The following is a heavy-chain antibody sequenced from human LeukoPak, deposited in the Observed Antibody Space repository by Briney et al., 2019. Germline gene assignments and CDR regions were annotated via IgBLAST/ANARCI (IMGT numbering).Heavy chain of an antibody. D-gene: IGHD3-16*01. J-gene: IGHJ5*02. V-gene: IGHV1-69*05. CDR2: IIPIFGTA. Sequence: ASVKVSCKASGGTFSSYAISRVRQAPGQGLEWMGGIIPIFGTANYAQKFQGRVTITTDESTSTAYMELSSLRSEDTAVYYCARGRSLITGGNWFDPWGQGTLVTVSS. CDR3: ARGRSLITGGNWFDP. CDR1: GGTFSSYA.